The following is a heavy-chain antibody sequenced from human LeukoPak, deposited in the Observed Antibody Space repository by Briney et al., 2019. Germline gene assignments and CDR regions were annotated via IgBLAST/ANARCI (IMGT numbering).Heavy chain of an antibody. D-gene: IGHD4-23*01. J-gene: IGHJ3*01. V-gene: IGHV3-21*01. CDR3: ARSQKETHLGAYGGFRDAFDV. Sequence: GGSLRLSCAASGFTFSSYSMNWVRQAPGKGLQWVSSISGNSAHILYADSVKGRLTISRDNAKNSVHLQMNSLRVEDTAMYYCARSQKETHLGAYGGFRDAFDVWGQGTMVIVSS. CDR1: GFTFSSYS. CDR2: ISGNSAHI.